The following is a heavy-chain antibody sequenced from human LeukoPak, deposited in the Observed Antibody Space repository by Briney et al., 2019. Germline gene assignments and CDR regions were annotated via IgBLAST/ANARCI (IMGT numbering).Heavy chain of an antibody. CDR2: ISSSSSYI. D-gene: IGHD2-2*01. CDR1: GFTFSSYS. J-gene: IGHJ6*03. Sequence: PGGSLRLSCAASGFTFSSYSMNWVRQAPGKGLEWVSSISSSSSYIYYADSVKGRFTISRDNSKNTLYLQMNSLRAEDTAVYYCARGYCSDTSCYSGYYSYYMDVWGKGTTVTVSS. CDR3: ARGYCSDTSCYSGYYSYYMDV. V-gene: IGHV3-21*01.